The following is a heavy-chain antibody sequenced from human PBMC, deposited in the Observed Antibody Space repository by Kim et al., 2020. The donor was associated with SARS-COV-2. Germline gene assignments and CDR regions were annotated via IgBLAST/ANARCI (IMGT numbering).Heavy chain of an antibody. CDR2: ISGSGGST. V-gene: IGHV3-23*01. J-gene: IGHJ4*02. Sequence: GGSLRLSCAASGFTFSSYAMSWVRQAPGKGLEWVSAISGSGGSTYYADSVKGRFTISRDNSKNTLYLQTNSLRAEDTAVYYCATYSGYDWLGIRSSRLYWGQGTLVTVSS. CDR3: ATYSGYDWLGIRSSRLY. CDR1: GFTFSSYA. D-gene: IGHD5-12*01.